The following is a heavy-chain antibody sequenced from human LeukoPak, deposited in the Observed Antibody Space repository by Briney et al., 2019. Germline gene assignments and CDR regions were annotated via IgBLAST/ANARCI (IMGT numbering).Heavy chain of an antibody. CDR1: GFTFSSYS. CDR2: ISSSSSTI. D-gene: IGHD3-10*01. J-gene: IGHJ6*04. Sequence: GGSLRLSCAASGFTFSSYSMNWVRQAPGKGLEWVSYISSSSSTIYYADSVKGRFTISRDNAKNSLYLQMNSLRAEDTAVYYCARLRAFYYGNVWGKGTTVTISS. CDR3: ARLRAFYYGNV. V-gene: IGHV3-48*04.